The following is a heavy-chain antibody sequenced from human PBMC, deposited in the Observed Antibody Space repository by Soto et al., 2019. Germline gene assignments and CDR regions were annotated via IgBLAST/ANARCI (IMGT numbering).Heavy chain of an antibody. D-gene: IGHD6-13*01. Sequence: QVQLVQSGAEVKKPGSSVKVSCKASGGTFSSYAISWVRQAPGQGLEWMGGIIPIFGTANYAQKFQGSVKITADDSTRTAYMELSSLRSEDTAVSSCARVKLREQLGRYYYYGMAAWGQGTTVTVSS. V-gene: IGHV1-69*12. CDR3: ARVKLREQLGRYYYYGMAA. CDR2: IIPIFGTA. CDR1: GGTFSSYA. J-gene: IGHJ6*02.